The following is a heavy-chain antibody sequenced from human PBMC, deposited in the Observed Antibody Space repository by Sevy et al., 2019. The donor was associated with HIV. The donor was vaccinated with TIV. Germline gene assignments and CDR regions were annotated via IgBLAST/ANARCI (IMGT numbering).Heavy chain of an antibody. CDR1: GGSFSGYY. V-gene: IGHV4-34*01. D-gene: IGHD6-13*01. CDR2: INHSGST. J-gene: IGHJ5*02. CDR3: ASGLAAAGTGGWFDP. Sequence: SETLSLTCAVYGGSFSGYYWSWIRQPPGKGLEWIGEINHSGSTNYNPSLKSRVTISVDTSKNQFSLKLSSVTAADTAVNYCASGLAAAGTGGWFDPWGQGTRVTVSS.